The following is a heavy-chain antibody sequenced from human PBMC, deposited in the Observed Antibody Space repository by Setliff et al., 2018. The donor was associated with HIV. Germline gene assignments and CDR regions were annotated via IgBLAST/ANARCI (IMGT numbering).Heavy chain of an antibody. V-gene: IGHV4-61*08. D-gene: IGHD3-22*01. CDR3: AREGYYDRADAFDI. CDR2: IYYSGST. J-gene: IGHJ3*02. Sequence: SETLSLTCTVSGGSINSGGYYWTWIRQPPGKGLEWIGYIYYSGSTNYNPSLKSRVTISVDTSKNQFSLKLSSVTAADTAVYYCAREGYYDRADAFDIWGQGTMVTVSS. CDR1: GGSINSGGYY.